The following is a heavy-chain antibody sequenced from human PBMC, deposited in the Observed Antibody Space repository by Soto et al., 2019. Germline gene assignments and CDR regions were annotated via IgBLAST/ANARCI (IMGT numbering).Heavy chain of an antibody. Sequence: EVQLVESGGGLVQPGGSLRLSCAASGFTLRGYWMHWVRQAPGKGLVWVSRINSDGSSTSYADSVKGRFTISRDNAKNTLYLQMNSLRAEDTAVYYCAKDRRLGQFDYWGQGTLVTASS. CDR1: GFTLRGYW. CDR2: INSDGSST. V-gene: IGHV3-74*01. J-gene: IGHJ4*02. CDR3: AKDRRLGQFDY.